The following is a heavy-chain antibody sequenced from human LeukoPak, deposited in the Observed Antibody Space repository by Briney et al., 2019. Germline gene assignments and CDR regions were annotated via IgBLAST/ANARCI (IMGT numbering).Heavy chain of an antibody. CDR3: ARGLMVGTVTRKTGSFDY. V-gene: IGHV4-31*03. Sequence: PSETLSLTCTVSGGSISGGGYYWSWIRQHPGKGLEWIGYIYYSGSTYYNPSLKSRVTISVDTSKNQFSLKLSSVTAADTAVYYCARGLMVGTVTRKTGSFDYWGQGTLVTISS. CDR1: GGSISGGGYY. CDR2: IYYSGST. D-gene: IGHD4-17*01. J-gene: IGHJ4*02.